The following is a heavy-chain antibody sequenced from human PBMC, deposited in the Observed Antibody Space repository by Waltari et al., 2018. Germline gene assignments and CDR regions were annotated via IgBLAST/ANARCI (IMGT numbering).Heavy chain of an antibody. V-gene: IGHV3-74*01. Sequence: EEQLVESGGGLAQPGESLRLSCAASGFTFSRYWMDWVRQAPGKGLGLVSRINSEGSRTTMADSVKGLFTISRDNGKNTLYVQMNRLRAEDTAVYYCARVATKTYSSPVPGRPYYYGMDVWGQGTTVTVSS. CDR1: GFTFSRYW. CDR3: ARVATKTYSSPVPGRPYYYGMDV. J-gene: IGHJ6*02. D-gene: IGHD3-22*01. CDR2: INSEGSRT.